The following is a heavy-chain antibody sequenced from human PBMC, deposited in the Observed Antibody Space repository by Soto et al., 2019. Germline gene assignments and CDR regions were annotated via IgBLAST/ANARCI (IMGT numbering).Heavy chain of an antibody. CDR2: IYYSGST. J-gene: IGHJ6*02. CDR1: GGSISSYY. CDR3: ARLPTTVTTAGYYSYGMDV. D-gene: IGHD4-4*01. Sequence: PSETLSLTCTVSGGSISSYYWSWIRQPPGKGLEWIGYIYYSGSTNYNPSLKSRVTISVDTSKNQFSLKLSSVTAADTAVYYCARLPTTVTTAGYYSYGMDVWGQGTTVTVSS. V-gene: IGHV4-59*01.